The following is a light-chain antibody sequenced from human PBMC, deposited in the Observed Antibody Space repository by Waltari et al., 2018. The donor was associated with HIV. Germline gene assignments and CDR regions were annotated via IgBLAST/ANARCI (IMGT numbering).Light chain of an antibody. CDR2: EDN. V-gene: IGLV6-57*04. Sequence: NFMLTQPHSVSESPGKTVTISCTRSSCIISSNYVQWYQQRPGSAPTTVIYEDNQRPSGVPDRFSGSIDSSSNSASLTISGLKTEDEADYYCQSYDSSIVVFGGGTKLTVL. J-gene: IGLJ2*01. CDR1: SCIISSNY. CDR3: QSYDSSIVV.